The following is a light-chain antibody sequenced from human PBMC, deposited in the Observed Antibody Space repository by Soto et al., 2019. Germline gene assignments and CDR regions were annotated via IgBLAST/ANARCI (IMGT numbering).Light chain of an antibody. Sequence: HSVLTQPPSASGTPGQRVTISCSGSSSNIGRDYVCWYQQLPETPPKLLIYKNTQRPSGVPDRFAGAKSGTSASLAISGLRSEDEAEYCGAVWDHTLSGYVFGTGTKLTVL. CDR1: SSNIGRDY. V-gene: IGLV1-47*01. J-gene: IGLJ1*01. CDR3: AVWDHTLSGYV. CDR2: KNT.